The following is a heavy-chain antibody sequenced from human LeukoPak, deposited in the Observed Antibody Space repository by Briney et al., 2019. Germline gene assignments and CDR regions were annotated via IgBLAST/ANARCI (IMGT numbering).Heavy chain of an antibody. CDR1: GFTFSDYY. CDR3: ASDRANGDAGYWSDA. D-gene: IGHD4/OR15-4a*01. Sequence: GGSLRLSCAASGFTFSDYYMSWIRQAPGKGLEWVSYISGSGSTVYYAASVRGRFTISRDNAKNSLLLQMNSLRAEDTAVYYGASDRANGDAGYWSDAYGLGTLHTVAA. J-gene: IGHJ5*02. V-gene: IGHV3-11*01. CDR2: ISGSGSTV.